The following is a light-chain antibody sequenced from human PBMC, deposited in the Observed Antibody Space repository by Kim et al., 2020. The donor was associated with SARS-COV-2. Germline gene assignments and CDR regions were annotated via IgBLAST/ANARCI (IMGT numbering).Light chain of an antibody. CDR2: QDS. V-gene: IGLV3-1*01. J-gene: IGLJ3*02. CDR1: KLGDKY. Sequence: SYELTQPPSVSVSPGQTASITCSGDKLGDKYACWYQQKPGQSPVLVIYQDSKRPSGIPERFSGSISGNTATLTISGTQAMDEADYYCQAWDRSTAVFGGG. CDR3: QAWDRSTAV.